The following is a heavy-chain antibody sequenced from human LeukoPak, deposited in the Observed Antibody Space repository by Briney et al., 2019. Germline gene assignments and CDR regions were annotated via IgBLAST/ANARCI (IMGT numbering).Heavy chain of an antibody. CDR1: GYTFTSYD. CDR2: MNPNSGNT. Sequence: ASVKVSCKASGYTFTSYDINWVRQATGQGLEWMGWMNPNSGNTGYAQKFQGRVTMTRNSSITTAYMELSSLRSEDTAVYYCARDSSGWDNFDYWGQGTLVTVSS. CDR3: ARDSSGWDNFDY. V-gene: IGHV1-8*01. D-gene: IGHD6-19*01. J-gene: IGHJ4*02.